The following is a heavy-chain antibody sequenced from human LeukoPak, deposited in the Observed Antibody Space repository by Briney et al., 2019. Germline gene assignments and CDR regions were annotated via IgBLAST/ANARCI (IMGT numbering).Heavy chain of an antibody. CDR2: IKQDGSEK. D-gene: IGHD5-24*01. V-gene: IGHV3-7*01. CDR3: ASGGWLQHPFDY. Sequence: GGSLRLSCAASGFTFSSYWMSWVRQAPGKGLEWVANIKQDGSEKYYVDSVKGRFTISRDNAKNSLYLQMNSLRAEDTAVYCCASGGWLQHPFDYWGQGTLVTVSS. CDR1: GFTFSSYW. J-gene: IGHJ4*02.